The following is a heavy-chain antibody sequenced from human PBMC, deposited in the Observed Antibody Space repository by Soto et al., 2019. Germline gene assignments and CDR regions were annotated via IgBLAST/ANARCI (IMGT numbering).Heavy chain of an antibody. CDR1: GFTFSSYG. D-gene: IGHD3-9*01. J-gene: IGHJ6*02. Sequence: GGSLRLSCAASGFTFSSYGMHWVRQAPGKGLEWVAVISYDGSNKYYADSVKGRFTISRDNSKNTLYLQMNSLRAEDTAVYYCAKDVAAFEWSRSYYCGMDVWGQGTMVTVSS. CDR2: ISYDGSNK. CDR3: AKDVAAFEWSRSYYCGMDV. V-gene: IGHV3-30*18.